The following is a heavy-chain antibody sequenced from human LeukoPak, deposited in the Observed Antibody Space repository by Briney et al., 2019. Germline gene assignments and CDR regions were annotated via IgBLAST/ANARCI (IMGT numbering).Heavy chain of an antibody. V-gene: IGHV3-7*01. Sequence: GRSLRLSCAASGFTFSSYGMHRVRQARGKGLEWVANMKEDGSEKNYVDSVKGRFTISRDNAQDSLYLQMNSLRAEDTAVYYCARDRGYSNFDYWGQGTLVTVSS. J-gene: IGHJ4*02. CDR2: MKEDGSEK. CDR3: ARDRGYSNFDY. D-gene: IGHD4-11*01. CDR1: GFTFSSYG.